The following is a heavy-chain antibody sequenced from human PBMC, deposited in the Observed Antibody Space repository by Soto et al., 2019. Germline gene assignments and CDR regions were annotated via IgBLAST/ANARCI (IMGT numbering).Heavy chain of an antibody. V-gene: IGHV1-69*12. CDR1: GGTFSSYA. CDR3: ARDGGIGSGWRSFDY. D-gene: IGHD6-19*01. J-gene: IGHJ4*02. Sequence: QVQLVQSGAEVKKPGSSVKVSCKASGGTFSSYAISWVRQAPGQGLEWMGGIIPLFGTANYAQKFLGRVTITADESASTAYMELSSLRSEDPAVYDCARDGGIGSGWRSFDYWGQGTLVTVSS. CDR2: IIPLFGTA.